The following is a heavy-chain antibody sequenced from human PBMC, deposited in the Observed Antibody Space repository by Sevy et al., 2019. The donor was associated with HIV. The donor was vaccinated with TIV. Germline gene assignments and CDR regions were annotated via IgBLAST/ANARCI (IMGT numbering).Heavy chain of an antibody. CDR1: GGSISSYY. V-gene: IGHV4-59*01. CDR3: ARGVYYDYIWGSYRYQFDY. D-gene: IGHD3-16*02. J-gene: IGHJ4*02. Sequence: SETLSLTCTVSGGSISSYYWSWIRQPPGKGLEWIGYIYYSGSTNYNPSLKSRVTLSVDTSKNQFSLKLRSVTAADTAVYYCARGVYYDYIWGSYRYQFDYWGQGTLVTVSS. CDR2: IYYSGST.